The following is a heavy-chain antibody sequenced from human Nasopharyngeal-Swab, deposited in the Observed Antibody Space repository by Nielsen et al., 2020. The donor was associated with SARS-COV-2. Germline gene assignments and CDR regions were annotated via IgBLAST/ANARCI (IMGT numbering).Heavy chain of an antibody. CDR1: GFTVSSNY. CDR3: ARGNPQQTPHDY. CDR2: IYSGGST. D-gene: IGHD6-13*01. J-gene: IGHJ4*02. Sequence: GGSLRLSCAASGFTVSSNYMSWVRQAPGKGLEWVSVIYSGGSTYYADSVKGRFTISRDNSKNTLYLQMNSLRAEDTAVYYCARGNPQQTPHDYWGQGTLVTVSS. V-gene: IGHV3-53*01.